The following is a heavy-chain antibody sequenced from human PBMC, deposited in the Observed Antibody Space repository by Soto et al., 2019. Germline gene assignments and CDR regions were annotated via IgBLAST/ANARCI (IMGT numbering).Heavy chain of an antibody. CDR2: TNHSGST. V-gene: IGHV4-34*01. CDR3: ARGREQWLVDAFDI. J-gene: IGHJ3*02. Sequence: SETLSLTCAVYGGSFSCYYWNWIRQPPGKGLEWIGDTNHSGSTNYNPSLKSRVTISVDTSKNQFSLKLSSVTAADTAVYYCARGREQWLVDAFDIWGQGTMVTVSS. D-gene: IGHD6-19*01. CDR1: GGSFSCYY.